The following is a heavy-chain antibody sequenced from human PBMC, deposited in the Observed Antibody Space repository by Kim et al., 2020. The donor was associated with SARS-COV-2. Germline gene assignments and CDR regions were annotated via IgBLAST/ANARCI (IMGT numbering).Heavy chain of an antibody. V-gene: IGHV3-48*02. CDR3: ARGFSDLGYNYYYMDV. CDR2: ISRSSSTI. D-gene: IGHD3-10*01. J-gene: IGHJ6*02. CDR1: EFSFSSYN. Sequence: GGSLRLSCAASEFSFSSYNMNWVRQAPGKGLEWVSYISRSSSTINYADSVKGRFTISRDDAKKSLYLQMNSLRDEDTAVYYCARGFSDLGYNYYYMDVWGQGTTVTVSS.